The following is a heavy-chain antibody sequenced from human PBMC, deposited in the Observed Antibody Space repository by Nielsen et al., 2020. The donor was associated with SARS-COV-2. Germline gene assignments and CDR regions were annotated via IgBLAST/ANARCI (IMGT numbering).Heavy chain of an antibody. CDR3: ARGGYSYGTLGYYYYYMDV. D-gene: IGHD5-18*01. Sequence: GESLKISCAASGFTFSDYYMNWVRQAPGKGLEWVSSISSSSSYIYYADSVKGRFTISRDNAKNSLYLQMNSLRAEDTAVYYCARGGYSYGTLGYYYYYMDVWGKGTTVTVSS. V-gene: IGHV3-21*01. CDR2: ISSSSSYI. CDR1: GFTFSDYY. J-gene: IGHJ6*03.